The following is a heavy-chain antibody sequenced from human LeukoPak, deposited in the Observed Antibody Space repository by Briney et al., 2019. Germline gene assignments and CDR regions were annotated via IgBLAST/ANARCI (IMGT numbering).Heavy chain of an antibody. J-gene: IGHJ4*02. CDR3: AKDGRFVWYYYGSGSGY. Sequence: GGSLRLSCAASGFTVSSNYMSWVRQAPGKGLEWVSAISGSGGSTYYADSVKGRFTISRDNSKNTLYLQMNSLRAEDTAVYYCAKDGRFVWYYYGSGSGYWGQGTLVPVSS. V-gene: IGHV3-23*01. CDR1: GFTVSSNY. CDR2: ISGSGGST. D-gene: IGHD3-10*01.